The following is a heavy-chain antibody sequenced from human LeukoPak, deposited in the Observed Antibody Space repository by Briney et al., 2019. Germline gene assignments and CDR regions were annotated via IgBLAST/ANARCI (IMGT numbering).Heavy chain of an antibody. J-gene: IGHJ5*02. Sequence: SETLSLTCTVSGGSISSSTYFWGWIRQPPGKGLEWIGTIYYSGSTYYNPSLKSRVTISVDSSKNQFSLRLSSVTAADTAVYYCAREPLTWLKSRTSCFAPGAQETLVTVPS. V-gene: IGHV4-39*07. CDR2: IYYSGST. D-gene: IGHD5-24*01. CDR3: AREPLTWLKSRTSCFAP. CDR1: GGSISSSTYF.